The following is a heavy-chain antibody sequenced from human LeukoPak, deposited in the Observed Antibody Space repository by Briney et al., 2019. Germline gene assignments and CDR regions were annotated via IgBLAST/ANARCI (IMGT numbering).Heavy chain of an antibody. CDR2: INHSGGT. Sequence: SETLSLTYAVYGGSFSGYYWSWIRQPPGKGLEWIGEINHSGGTNYNPSLKSRVTISVDTSKNQFSLKLSSVTAADTAVYYCARGTNYDYVWGSYRYGYFDYWGQGTLVTVSS. CDR3: ARGTNYDYVWGSYRYGYFDY. J-gene: IGHJ4*02. D-gene: IGHD3-16*02. V-gene: IGHV4-34*01. CDR1: GGSFSGYY.